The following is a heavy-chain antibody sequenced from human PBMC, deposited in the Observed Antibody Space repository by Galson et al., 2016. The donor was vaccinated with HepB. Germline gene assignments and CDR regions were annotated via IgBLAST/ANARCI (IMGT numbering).Heavy chain of an antibody. CDR2: IWYDGSDK. D-gene: IGHD2-2*01. Sequence: SLRLSCAASGFTFSSYSMHWVRQAPGKGLEWVAIIWYDGSDKYYADSVKGRFTISRDNSKNTLYLQMNSLRAEDTAVYYCAIDPQYQLTNYYYYCMDVCGQGTTLTV. CDR3: AIDPQYQLTNYYYYCMDV. V-gene: IGHV3-33*01. CDR1: GFTFSSYS. J-gene: IGHJ6*02.